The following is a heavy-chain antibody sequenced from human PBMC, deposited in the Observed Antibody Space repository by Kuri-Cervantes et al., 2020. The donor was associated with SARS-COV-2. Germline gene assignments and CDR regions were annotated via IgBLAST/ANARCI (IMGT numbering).Heavy chain of an antibody. Sequence: ASVKVSCKASGYTFTSYYMHWVRQAPGQGLEWMGIINPSGGSTSYAQKFQGRVTMTRDTSTSTVYMELSSLRSEDTAVYYCAREADGGNLLDAFDIWGQGTMVTVSS. CDR1: GYTFTSYY. CDR2: INPSGGST. J-gene: IGHJ3*02. D-gene: IGHD4-23*01. CDR3: AREADGGNLLDAFDI. V-gene: IGHV1-46*01.